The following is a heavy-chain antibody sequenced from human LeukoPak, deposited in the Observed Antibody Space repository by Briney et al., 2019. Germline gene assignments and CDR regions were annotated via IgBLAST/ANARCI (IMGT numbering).Heavy chain of an antibody. Sequence: ASVKVSCKASGYTFTSYAMHWVRQAPGQRLEWMGWINAGNGNTKYSQKFQGRVTFTRDTSASTAYMELSSLRSEDTAVYYCAREFGEIVVVSPIHYYYGMDVWGQGTTVTVSS. D-gene: IGHD3-22*01. CDR2: INAGNGNT. V-gene: IGHV1-3*01. CDR1: GYTFTSYA. J-gene: IGHJ6*02. CDR3: AREFGEIVVVSPIHYYYGMDV.